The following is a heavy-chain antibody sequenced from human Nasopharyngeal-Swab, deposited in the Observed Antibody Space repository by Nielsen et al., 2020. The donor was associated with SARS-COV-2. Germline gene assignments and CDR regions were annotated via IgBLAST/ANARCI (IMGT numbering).Heavy chain of an antibody. CDR3: ARSARGVIIDYYYYYGMDV. J-gene: IGHJ6*02. CDR1: GYSFTSYW. CDR2: IYPGDSDT. Sequence: GESLKISCKGSGYSFTSYWIGWVRQMPGKGLEWMGIIYPGDSDTRYSPSFQGQVTISADKSISTAYLQWSSLKASDTAMYYCARSARGVIIDYYYYYGMDVWGQGTTVTVSS. D-gene: IGHD3-10*01. V-gene: IGHV5-51*01.